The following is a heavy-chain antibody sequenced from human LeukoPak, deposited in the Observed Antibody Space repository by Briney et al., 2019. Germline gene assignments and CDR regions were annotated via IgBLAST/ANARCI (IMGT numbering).Heavy chain of an antibody. V-gene: IGHV3-33*01. CDR2: IWYDGSNK. Sequence: GGSLRLSCAASGFTFSSYGMHWVRQAPGKGLEWVAVIWYDGSNKYYADSVKGRFTISRDNSKNTLYLQMNSLRAEDTAVYYCARDRFGGSLDYWGQGTLVTASS. CDR1: GFTFSSYG. D-gene: IGHD2-15*01. CDR3: ARDRFGGSLDY. J-gene: IGHJ4*02.